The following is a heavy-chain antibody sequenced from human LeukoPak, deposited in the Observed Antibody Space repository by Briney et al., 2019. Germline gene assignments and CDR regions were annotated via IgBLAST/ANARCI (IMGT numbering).Heavy chain of an antibody. CDR1: GFTFSSYE. Sequence: GGSLRLSCAASGFTFSSYEMNWVRQAPGKGLEWVSYISSSGSTIYYADSVKGRFTISRDNSKNTLYLQMNSLRAEDTAVYYCAKELLSQQKYYYYMDVWGKGTTVTISS. CDR2: ISSSGSTI. CDR3: AKELLSQQKYYYYMDV. D-gene: IGHD1-26*01. V-gene: IGHV3-48*03. J-gene: IGHJ6*03.